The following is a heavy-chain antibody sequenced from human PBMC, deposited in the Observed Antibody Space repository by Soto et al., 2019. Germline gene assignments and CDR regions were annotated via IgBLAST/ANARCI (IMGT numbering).Heavy chain of an antibody. CDR3: SISGVVQQAGTRGRRWFDP. CDR1: GGSFSGYY. CDR2: INHSGST. J-gene: IGHJ5*02. V-gene: IGHV4-34*01. Sequence: QVQLQQWGAGLLKPSETLSLTCAVYGGSFSGYYWSWIHQPPGKGLEWIGEINHSGSTNYNPSLKSRVTISVDTSKNQFSLKLSSVTAADTAVYYCSISGVVQQAGTRGRRWFDPWGQGTLVTVSS. D-gene: IGHD6-19*01.